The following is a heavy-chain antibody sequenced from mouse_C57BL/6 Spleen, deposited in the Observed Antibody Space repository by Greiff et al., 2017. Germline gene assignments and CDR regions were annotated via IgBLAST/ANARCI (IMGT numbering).Heavy chain of an antibody. CDR3: ARSFPSRDGGY. D-gene: IGHD3-3*01. Sequence: QVQLLQPGAELVMPGASVKLSCKASGYTFTSYWMHWVKQTPGQGLEWIGEIDPSDSDTNYNQKFKGKSTLTVDKSTSTAYMQISSLTSEDSAVYYCARSFPSRDGGYWGQGTTLTVSS. CDR2: IDPSDSDT. V-gene: IGHV1-69*01. CDR1: GYTFTSYW. J-gene: IGHJ2*01.